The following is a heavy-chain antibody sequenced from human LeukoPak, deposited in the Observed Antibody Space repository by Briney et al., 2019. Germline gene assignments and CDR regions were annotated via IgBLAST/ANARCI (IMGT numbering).Heavy chain of an antibody. J-gene: IGHJ4*02. V-gene: IGHV6-1*01. D-gene: IGHD1-26*01. CDR1: GDSVSTNSAA. Sequence: SQTLSLTCAISGDSVSTNSAAWNWIRQSPSRGLEWLGRTYYRSKWYNDYAESVKSRMTIKQDTSKNQFSLQLNSVTPEDTAVYYCAAVGGSYFWGQGTLVTVSS. CDR3: AAVGGSYF. CDR2: TYYRSKWYN.